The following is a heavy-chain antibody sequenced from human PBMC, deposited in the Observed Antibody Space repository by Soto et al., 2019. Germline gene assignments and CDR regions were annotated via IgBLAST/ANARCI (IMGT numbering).Heavy chain of an antibody. V-gene: IGHV1-18*01. CDR1: GYTFTSYG. D-gene: IGHD2-15*01. Sequence: ASVKVSCKASGYTFTSYGISWVRQAPGQGLEWMGWISAYNGNTNYAQKLQGRVTMTTDTSTSTAYMELRSLRSDDTAVYYCARDHQFGCCGGGGYPGDYYYGMDVWGKGTTVTVSS. CDR2: ISAYNGNT. J-gene: IGHJ6*04. CDR3: ARDHQFGCCGGGGYPGDYYYGMDV.